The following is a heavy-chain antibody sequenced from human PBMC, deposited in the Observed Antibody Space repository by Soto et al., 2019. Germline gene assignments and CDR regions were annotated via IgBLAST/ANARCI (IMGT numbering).Heavy chain of an antibody. CDR3: AREFDYFDY. J-gene: IGHJ4*02. D-gene: IGHD3-16*01. Sequence: QVQLQESGPGLVKPSETLSLTCTVSGGSVSSGSYYWSWIRQPPGKGLEWIGYVYYTTRTSYNPTLKSRVTISVDRSKNQYSLMLSSVTAADTAVYYCAREFDYFDYWGQGTLVTVSS. V-gene: IGHV4-61*01. CDR2: VYYTTRT. CDR1: GGSVSSGSYY.